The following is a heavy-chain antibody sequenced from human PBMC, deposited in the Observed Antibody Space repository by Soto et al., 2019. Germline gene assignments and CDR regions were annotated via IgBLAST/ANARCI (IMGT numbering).Heavy chain of an antibody. Sequence: XSVKGSCKASGYPFSSYGIIWVRQAPGQGLEWMGWISAYNGNTNYAQKLQGRVTMTTDTSTSTAYMELRSLRSDDTAVYYCARDRLDDFWSGYYTYYYGMDVWGQGTTVTVSS. CDR1: GYPFSSYG. CDR3: ARDRLDDFWSGYYTYYYGMDV. V-gene: IGHV1-18*04. J-gene: IGHJ6*02. D-gene: IGHD3-3*01. CDR2: ISAYNGNT.